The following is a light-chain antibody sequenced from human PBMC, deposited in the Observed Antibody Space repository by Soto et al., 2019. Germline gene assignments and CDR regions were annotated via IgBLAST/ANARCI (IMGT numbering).Light chain of an antibody. Sequence: QSALTQPPSASGSPGQSVTISCIGTSSDVGGYNYVSWYQQHPGKSPKLMIYEVSKRPSGVPDRFSGAKYGNTASLTVSGLQAEDEADYYCISYAASNNLGVFGGGTKLNVL. CDR1: SSDVGGYNY. CDR2: EVS. CDR3: ISYAASNNLGV. J-gene: IGLJ2*01. V-gene: IGLV2-8*01.